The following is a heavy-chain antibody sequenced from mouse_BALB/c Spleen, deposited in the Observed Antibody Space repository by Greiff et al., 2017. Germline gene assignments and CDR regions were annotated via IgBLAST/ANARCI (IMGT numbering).Heavy chain of an antibody. CDR1: GYSFTGYY. Sequence: LVKTGASVKISCKASGYSFTGYYMHWVKQSHGQGLEWIGYISCYNGATSYNQKFKGKATFTVDTSSSTAYMQFNSLTSEDSAVYDSARCYRYEDDMDYWGQGTTLTVSS. V-gene: IGHV1S34*01. J-gene: IGHJ4*01. CDR3: ARCYRYEDDMDY. CDR2: ISCYNGAT. D-gene: IGHD2-14*01.